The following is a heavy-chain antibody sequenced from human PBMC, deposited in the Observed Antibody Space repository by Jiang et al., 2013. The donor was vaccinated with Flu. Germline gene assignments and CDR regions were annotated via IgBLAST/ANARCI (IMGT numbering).Heavy chain of an antibody. J-gene: IGHJ3*02. CDR1: GSTVSSFT. CDR2: TVPIFGTT. D-gene: IGHD3-16*02. V-gene: IGHV1-69*01. CDR3: ARSVTRADAFNI. Sequence: VQLVESGAEVKEPGSSVKVSCKASGSTVSSFTITWVRQAPGQGLEWVGVTVPIFGTTKYAQKFQGRVTITADESTGTAYMELSSLRPEDTAVYYCARSVTRADAFNIWGQGTMITVSS.